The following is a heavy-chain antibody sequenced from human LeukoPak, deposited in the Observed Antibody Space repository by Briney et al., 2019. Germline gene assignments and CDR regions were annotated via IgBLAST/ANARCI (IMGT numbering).Heavy chain of an antibody. D-gene: IGHD4-17*01. CDR2: ISSSSSTI. Sequence: GGSLRLSCAASGFTFSSYSMNWVRQAPGKGLEWVSYISSSSSTIYYADSVKGRFTISRDNAKNSLYLQMNSLRAEDTAVYYCASHYGDYIYWGQGTLVTVSS. CDR3: ASHYGDYIY. J-gene: IGHJ4*02. CDR1: GFTFSSYS. V-gene: IGHV3-48*01.